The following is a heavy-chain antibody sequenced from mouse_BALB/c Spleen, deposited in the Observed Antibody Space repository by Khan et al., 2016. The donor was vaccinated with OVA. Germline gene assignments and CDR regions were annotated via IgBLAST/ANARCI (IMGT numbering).Heavy chain of an antibody. V-gene: IGHV5-17*02. CDR1: GFTLSSFG. D-gene: IGHD2-1*01. Sequence: EVELVESGGGLVQPGGSRKLSCVASGFTLSSFGMHWVRQAPMKGLEWVAYISSGSSTIYYVDTVKGRFTISRDNPTNTLFLQMTSLKSEGTAMYYCARSGGNFHWYFDVWGAGTSVTVSS. CDR3: ARSGGNFHWYFDV. CDR2: ISSGSSTI. J-gene: IGHJ1*01.